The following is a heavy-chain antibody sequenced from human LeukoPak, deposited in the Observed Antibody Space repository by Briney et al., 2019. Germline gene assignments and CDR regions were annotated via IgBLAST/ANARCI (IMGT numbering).Heavy chain of an antibody. J-gene: IGHJ5*02. CDR3: ARSGLQGRYQLLSWFDP. CDR2: INHSGST. Sequence: SETLSLTCAVYGGSFSGYYWSWIRQPPGKGLEWIGEINHSGSTNYNPSLKSRVTISVDTSKNQFSLKLSSVTAADTAVYYCARSGLQGRYQLLSWFDPWGQGTLVTVSS. V-gene: IGHV4-34*01. CDR1: GGSFSGYY. D-gene: IGHD2-2*01.